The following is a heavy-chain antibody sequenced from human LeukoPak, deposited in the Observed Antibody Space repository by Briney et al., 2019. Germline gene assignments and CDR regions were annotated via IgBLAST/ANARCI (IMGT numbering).Heavy chain of an antibody. CDR1: GGIFSSYA. J-gene: IGHJ4*02. CDR3: ARDLPPYYFDY. CDR2: IVPILGIA. V-gene: IGHV1-69*04. Sequence: SVKVSCKASGGIFSSYAISWVRQAPGQGLEWMGRIVPILGIANYAQKFQGRVTITADKSTSTAYMDLSSLRSEDTAVYYCARDLPPYYFDYWGQGTLVTVSS.